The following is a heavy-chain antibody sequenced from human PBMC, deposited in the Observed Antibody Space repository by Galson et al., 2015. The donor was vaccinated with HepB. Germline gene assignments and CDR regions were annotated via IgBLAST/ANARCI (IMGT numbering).Heavy chain of an antibody. CDR3: ARVPFAGGYGGEFDY. V-gene: IGHV1-46*01. D-gene: IGHD5-12*01. CDR1: GYTFTSYY. J-gene: IGHJ4*02. Sequence: SVTVSCKASGYTFTSYYMHWVRQAPGQGLEWMGIINPSGGSTSYAQKFQGRVTMTRDTSTSTVYMELSSLRSEDTAVYYCARVPFAGGYGGEFDYWGQGTLVTVSS. CDR2: INPSGGST.